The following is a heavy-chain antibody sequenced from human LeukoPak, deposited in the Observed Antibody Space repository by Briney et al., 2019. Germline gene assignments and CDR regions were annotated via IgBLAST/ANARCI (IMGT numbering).Heavy chain of an antibody. CDR2: IYYSGST. CDR1: GGSISSYY. D-gene: IGHD6-19*01. J-gene: IGHJ4*02. CDR3: ARVAEAGEVDY. Sequence: SETLSLTCTVSGGSISSYYWSWIRQPPGKGLEWIGYIYYSGSTNYNPSLKSRVTISVDTSKNQFSLKLSSVTAADAAVYYCARVAEAGEVDYWGQGTLVTVSS. V-gene: IGHV4-59*08.